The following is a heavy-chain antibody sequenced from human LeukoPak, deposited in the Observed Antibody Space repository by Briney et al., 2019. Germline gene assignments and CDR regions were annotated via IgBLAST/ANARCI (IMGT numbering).Heavy chain of an antibody. CDR1: GYTFTTYA. CDR3: ARDSLSRTIFGPGLDY. V-gene: IGHV7-4-1*02. Sequence: GASVKVSCKASGYTFTTYAMNWVRQAPGQGLEWMGWINTNTGNPTYAQGFTGRFVFSLDTSVSTAYLQISSLKAEDTAVYYCARDSLSRTIFGPGLDYWGQGTLVTVSS. D-gene: IGHD3-3*01. J-gene: IGHJ4*02. CDR2: INTNTGNP.